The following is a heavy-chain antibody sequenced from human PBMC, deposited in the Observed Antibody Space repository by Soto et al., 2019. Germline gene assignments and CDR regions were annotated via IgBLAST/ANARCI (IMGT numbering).Heavy chain of an antibody. CDR2: ISAYNGNT. CDR3: ERDLDRSWYGDL. CDR1: GYTFTSYG. J-gene: IGHJ5*02. D-gene: IGHD6-13*01. Sequence: QVQLVQSGAEVKKPGASVKVSCKASGYTFTSYGISWVRQAPGQGLEWMGWISAYNGNTYYAQKPQGNDSMTTDPSTITAYMVLRSGSTDYTALYYCERDLDRSWYGDLWGQGTIVTVSS. V-gene: IGHV1-18*01.